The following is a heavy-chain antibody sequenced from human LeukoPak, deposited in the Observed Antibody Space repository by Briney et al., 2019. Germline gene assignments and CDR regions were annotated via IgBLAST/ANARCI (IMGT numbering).Heavy chain of an antibody. J-gene: IGHJ4*02. CDR1: GGSFSGYY. V-gene: IGHV4-34*01. Sequence: PSETLSLTCAVYGGSFSGYYWSWIRQPPGKGPEWIGEINHSGSTNYNPSLKSRVTISVDTSKNQFSLKLSSVTAADTAVYYCARAPQGRGYNFDYWGQGTLVTVSS. CDR2: INHSGST. D-gene: IGHD5-12*01. CDR3: ARAPQGRGYNFDY.